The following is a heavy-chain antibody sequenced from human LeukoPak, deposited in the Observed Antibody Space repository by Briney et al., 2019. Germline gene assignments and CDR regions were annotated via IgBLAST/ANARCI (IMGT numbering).Heavy chain of an antibody. D-gene: IGHD3-10*01. CDR3: ARALMVRGVPYYFDY. CDR2: ISSSSSYT. Sequence: GGSLRLSCAASGFTFSDYYMSWIRQAPGKGLEWVSYISSSSSYTNYADSVKGRFTISRDNAKSSLYLQMNSLRAEDTAVYYCARALMVRGVPYYFDYWGQGTLVTVSS. J-gene: IGHJ4*02. CDR1: GFTFSDYY. V-gene: IGHV3-11*06.